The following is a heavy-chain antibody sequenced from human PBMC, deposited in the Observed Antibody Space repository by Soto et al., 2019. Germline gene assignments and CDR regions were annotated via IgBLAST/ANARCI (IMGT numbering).Heavy chain of an antibody. D-gene: IGHD3-22*01. CDR2: ISYDGSNK. V-gene: IGHV3-30*18. J-gene: IGHJ2*01. CDR1: GFTFSSYG. CDR3: AKDGLRSDTMIVVVSYWYFDI. Sequence: GGSLRLSCAASGFTFSSYGMHWVRQAPGKGLEWVAVISYDGSNKYYADSVKGRFTISRDNSKNTLYLQMNSLRAEDTAVYYCAKDGLRSDTMIVVVSYWYFDIWGRGNLVTVSS.